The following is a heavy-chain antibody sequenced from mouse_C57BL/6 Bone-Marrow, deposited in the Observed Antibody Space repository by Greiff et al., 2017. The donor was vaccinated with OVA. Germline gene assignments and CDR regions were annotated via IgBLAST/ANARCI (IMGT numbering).Heavy chain of an antibody. CDR1: GFTFSDYG. CDR2: ISSGSSTI. J-gene: IGHJ4*01. D-gene: IGHD1-1*01. CDR3: ASPLLRWDYYAMDY. Sequence: EVNVVESGGGLVKPGGSLKLSCAASGFTFSDYGMHWVRQAPEKGLEWVAYISSGSSTIYYADTVKGRFTISRDNAKNTLFLQMTSLRSEDTAMYYCASPLLRWDYYAMDYWGQGTSVTVSS. V-gene: IGHV5-17*01.